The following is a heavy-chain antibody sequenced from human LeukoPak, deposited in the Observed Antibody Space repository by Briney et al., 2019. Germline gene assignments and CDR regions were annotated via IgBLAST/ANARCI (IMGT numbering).Heavy chain of an antibody. CDR3: AKDDAGLPDY. Sequence: GRSLRLSCAASGFTFDDYAMHWVRQAPGKGLEWVSGISWNSGSIGYADSVKGRFTISRDDAKNTVSLHMNSLRVEDTAVYYCAKDDAGLPDYWGQGTLVTVSS. CDR1: GFTFDDYA. CDR2: ISWNSGSI. D-gene: IGHD5-12*01. V-gene: IGHV3-9*01. J-gene: IGHJ4*02.